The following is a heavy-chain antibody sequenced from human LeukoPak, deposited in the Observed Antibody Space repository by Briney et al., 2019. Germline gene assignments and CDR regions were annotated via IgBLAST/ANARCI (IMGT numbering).Heavy chain of an antibody. CDR3: ARHGYNWNYATAPAGYFDL. Sequence: SETLSLTCTVSGGSISSYYWSWIRQPPGKGLEWIGYIYTSGSTNYNPSLKSRVTISVDTSKNQFSLKLSSVTAADTAVYYCARHGYNWNYATAPAGYFDLWGCGTLVTVSS. V-gene: IGHV4-4*09. CDR1: GGSISSYY. J-gene: IGHJ2*01. D-gene: IGHD1-7*01. CDR2: IYTSGST.